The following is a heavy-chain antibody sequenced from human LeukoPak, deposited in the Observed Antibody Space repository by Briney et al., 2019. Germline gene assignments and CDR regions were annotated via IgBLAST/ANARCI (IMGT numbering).Heavy chain of an antibody. CDR3: ATQSRGRAARLGYYYYYMDV. V-gene: IGHV1-69*05. CDR2: IIPIFGTA. CDR1: GGTFSSYA. D-gene: IGHD6-6*01. J-gene: IGHJ6*03. Sequence: KVSCKASGGTFSSYAISWVRQAPGQGLEWMGGIIPIFGTANYAQKFQGRVTITTDESTSTAYMELSSLRSEDTAVYYCATQSRGRAARLGYYYYYMDVWGKGTTVTVSS.